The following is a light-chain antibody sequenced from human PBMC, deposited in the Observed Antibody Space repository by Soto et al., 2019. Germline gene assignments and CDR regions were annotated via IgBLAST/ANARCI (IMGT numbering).Light chain of an antibody. J-gene: IGLJ3*02. CDR2: NND. Sequence: QAVLAQPPSASGTPGQRVSISCSGSSSNIGSNAVNWYQQFPGTAPKLLISNNDQRPAGVPDRFSGSKSGTSASLDISGLQSDDEADYFCAAGDDSLNGWVFGGGTKLTVL. CDR3: AAGDDSLNGWV. V-gene: IGLV1-44*01. CDR1: SSNIGSNA.